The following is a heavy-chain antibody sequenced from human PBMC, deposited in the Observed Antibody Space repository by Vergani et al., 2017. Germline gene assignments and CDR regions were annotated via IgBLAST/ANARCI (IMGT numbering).Heavy chain of an antibody. D-gene: IGHD6-19*01. V-gene: IGHV1-46*01. J-gene: IGHJ3*02. CDR1: GYTFTSYY. Sequence: QVQLVQSGAEVKKPGASVKVSCKASGYTFTSYYMHWVRQAPGQGLEWMGIINPSGGSTSYAQKFQGRVTMTRDTSTSTVYMELSSLRSEDTAVYYCARDRKGSSGWYGADLAAFDIWGQGTMVTVSS. CDR2: INPSGGST. CDR3: ARDRKGSSGWYGADLAAFDI.